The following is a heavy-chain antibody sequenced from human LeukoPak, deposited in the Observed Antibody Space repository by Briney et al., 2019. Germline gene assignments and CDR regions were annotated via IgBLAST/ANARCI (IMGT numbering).Heavy chain of an antibody. Sequence: SETLSLTCTVSGGSISSYYWSWIRQPPGKGLEWIGYIYYSGSTNYNPSLKSRVTISVDTSKNQFSLKLSSVTAADTAVYYCARHWDPFFFDYWGQGTLVTVSS. CDR3: ARHWDPFFFDY. CDR2: IYYSGST. CDR1: GGSISSYY. J-gene: IGHJ4*02. D-gene: IGHD2/OR15-2a*01. V-gene: IGHV4-59*08.